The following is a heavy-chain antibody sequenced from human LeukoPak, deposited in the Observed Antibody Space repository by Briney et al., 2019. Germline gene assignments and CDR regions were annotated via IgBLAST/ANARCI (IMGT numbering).Heavy chain of an antibody. J-gene: IGHJ3*02. CDR1: GFTFSSYA. CDR2: IGTAGDT. Sequence: GGSLRLSCAASGFTFSSYAMHWVRQATGKGLEWVSAIGTAGDTYYPGSVKGRFTISRENAKNSLYLQMNSLRAGDTAVYYCARENRKDVEWFGGARGAFDIWGQGTMVTVSS. V-gene: IGHV3-13*01. CDR3: ARENRKDVEWFGGARGAFDI. D-gene: IGHD3-10*01.